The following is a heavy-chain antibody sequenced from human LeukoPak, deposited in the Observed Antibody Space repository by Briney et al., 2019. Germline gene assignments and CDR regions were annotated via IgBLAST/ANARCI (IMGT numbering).Heavy chain of an antibody. CDR2: ISRSSSYI. V-gene: IGHV3-21*01. Sequence: GGSLRLSCAASGFTLSTYSMYWVRQAPGKGLEWVSSISRSSSYISYADSVKGRFTIFRDNAKNSLYLQMNSLRAEDTAVYYCARDGPVVFGAFDIWGQGTMVTVSS. J-gene: IGHJ3*02. D-gene: IGHD4-23*01. CDR3: ARDGPVVFGAFDI. CDR1: GFTLSTYS.